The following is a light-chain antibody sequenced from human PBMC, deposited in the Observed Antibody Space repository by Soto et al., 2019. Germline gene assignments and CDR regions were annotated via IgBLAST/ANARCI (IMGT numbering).Light chain of an antibody. CDR3: QQYNSWPRT. CDR2: GAS. Sequence: EILMTQSPATLLVSPGERVTLASRAGQRFTSALAGFQQILGQAPRLLVYGASTRATGFPARFSGSGSGTEFTLTRSSLQSEDFAVYYCQQYNSWPRTCGQGTKLEIK. J-gene: IGKJ2*01. CDR1: QRFTSA. V-gene: IGKV3-15*01.